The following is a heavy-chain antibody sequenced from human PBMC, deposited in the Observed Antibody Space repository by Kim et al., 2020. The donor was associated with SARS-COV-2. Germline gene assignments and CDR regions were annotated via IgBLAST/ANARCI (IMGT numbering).Heavy chain of an antibody. V-gene: IGHV4-39*01. CDR1: GGSISSSSYY. D-gene: IGHD3-22*01. Sequence: SETLSLTCTVSGGSISSSSYYWGWIRQPPGKGLEWIGSIYYSGSTYYNPSLKSRVTISVDTSKNQFSLKLSSVTAADTAVYYCAAPKDSSGYYCCWGQGTLVTVSS. CDR2: IYYSGST. CDR3: AAPKDSSGYYCC. J-gene: IGHJ4*02.